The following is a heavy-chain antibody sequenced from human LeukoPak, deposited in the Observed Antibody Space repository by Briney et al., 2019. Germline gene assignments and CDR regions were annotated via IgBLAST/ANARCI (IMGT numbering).Heavy chain of an antibody. Sequence: GSLRLSCAASRFTFSTAWMSWVRQAPGRGLEWVGRIKTKTDVGTTEYAAPVKDRFTISRDDSNNILYLQMNSLKTEDTAVYYCTTEVAVDAFDIWGQGTTVTVSS. V-gene: IGHV3-15*01. CDR2: IKTKTDVGTT. CDR1: RFTFSTAW. J-gene: IGHJ3*02. CDR3: TTEVAVDAFDI. D-gene: IGHD6-19*01.